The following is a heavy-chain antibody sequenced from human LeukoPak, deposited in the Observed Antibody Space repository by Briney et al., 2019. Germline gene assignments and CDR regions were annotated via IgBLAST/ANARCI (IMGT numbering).Heavy chain of an antibody. Sequence: ASVKVSCKASGYTFTSYGISWVRQAPGQGLEWMGWISAYNANTNYAQKLQGRVTMTRDTSTSTAYMELRSLRSDDTGVYYCARGVAVVAATPYGYYYYMDVWGKGTTVTVSS. V-gene: IGHV1-18*01. CDR1: GYTFTSYG. D-gene: IGHD2-15*01. CDR2: ISAYNANT. J-gene: IGHJ6*03. CDR3: ARGVAVVAATPYGYYYYMDV.